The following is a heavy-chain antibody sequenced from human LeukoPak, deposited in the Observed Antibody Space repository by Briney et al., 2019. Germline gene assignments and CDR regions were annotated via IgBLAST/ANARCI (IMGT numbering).Heavy chain of an antibody. CDR2: ISGSGDTT. CDR1: GFTFSSYA. Sequence: GGSLRLSCAVSGFTFSSYAMNWVRQAPGKGLEWVSTISGSGDTTDYADSVKGRFTISRDNSKNTLYLQMNSLRAEDTAVYYCAKTGATAYCSSTSCYDPYWGQGILVTVSS. D-gene: IGHD2-2*01. J-gene: IGHJ4*02. V-gene: IGHV3-23*01. CDR3: AKTGATAYCSSTSCYDPY.